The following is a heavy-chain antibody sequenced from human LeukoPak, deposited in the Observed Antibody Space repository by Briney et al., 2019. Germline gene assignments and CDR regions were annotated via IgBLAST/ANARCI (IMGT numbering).Heavy chain of an antibody. CDR3: AKDRSGSYSFGYYYGMDV. CDR2: ISNGDGST. J-gene: IGHJ6*02. V-gene: IGHV3-NL1*01. Sequence: GGSLRLSCSASGFTFSSYGMHWVRQAPGKGLEWVAVISNGDGSTYYADSVKGRFTVSRDISKNTLYLQMNSLRVEDTAVYYCAKDRSGSYSFGYYYGMDVWGQGTTVTVSS. D-gene: IGHD3-10*01. CDR1: GFTFSSYG.